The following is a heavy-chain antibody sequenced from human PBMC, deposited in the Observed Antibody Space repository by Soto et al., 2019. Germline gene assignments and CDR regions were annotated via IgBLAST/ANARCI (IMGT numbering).Heavy chain of an antibody. D-gene: IGHD3-3*01. CDR3: ARDLFPAPTYYDFWSGYYRYYYYYGMDV. Sequence: PGGSLRLSCAASGFTFSSYAMHWVRQAPGKGLEWVAVISYDGSNKYYADSVKGRFTISRDNSKNTLYLQMNSLRAEDTAVYYCARDLFPAPTYYDFWSGYYRYYYYYGMDVWGQGTTVTVSS. CDR1: GFTFSSYA. J-gene: IGHJ6*02. CDR2: ISYDGSNK. V-gene: IGHV3-30-3*01.